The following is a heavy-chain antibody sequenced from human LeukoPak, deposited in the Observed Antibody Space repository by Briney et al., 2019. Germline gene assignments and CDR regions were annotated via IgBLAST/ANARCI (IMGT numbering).Heavy chain of an antibody. J-gene: IGHJ3*02. CDR3: ARTRRYYDILTGLHDAFDI. CDR1: GYSFTSYW. D-gene: IGHD3-9*01. Sequence: GESLKISCKGSGYSFTSYWIGWVRQMPGKGLEWMGIIYPGDSDTRYSPSFQGQVTISADKSISTAYLQWSSLKASDTAMYYCARTRRYYDILTGLHDAFDIWGQGTMVTVSS. V-gene: IGHV5-51*01. CDR2: IYPGDSDT.